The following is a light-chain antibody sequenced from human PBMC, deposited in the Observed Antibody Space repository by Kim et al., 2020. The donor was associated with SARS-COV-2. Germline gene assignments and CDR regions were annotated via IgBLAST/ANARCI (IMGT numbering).Light chain of an antibody. CDR1: QNISSY. Sequence: DIQMTQSPSSLSASVGDRVSITCRASQNISSYLNWYQQKPGKASKLLIYAASSLQRGVPSRYSGSRSGTDFTLTISSLQPEDFATYHCKQRYSMMYNLGQGNKLE. V-gene: IGKV1-39*01. CDR3: KQRYSMMYN. J-gene: IGKJ2*01. CDR2: AAS.